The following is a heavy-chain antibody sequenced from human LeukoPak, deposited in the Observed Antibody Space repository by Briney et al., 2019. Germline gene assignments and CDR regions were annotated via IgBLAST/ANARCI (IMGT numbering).Heavy chain of an antibody. CDR2: IYYSGNT. V-gene: IGHV4-30-4*01. CDR1: GCSISSGDSY. Sequence: SETLSPTCTVSGCSISSGDSYWSWIRQPPGKGLEWIGYIYYSGNTYYNPSLKSRVTISVDTYKNQFSLKLSSVTAADTAVYYCARVDDYGVRSDVWGQGTLVTVPS. D-gene: IGHD4-17*01. CDR3: ARVDDYGVRSDV. J-gene: IGHJ4*02.